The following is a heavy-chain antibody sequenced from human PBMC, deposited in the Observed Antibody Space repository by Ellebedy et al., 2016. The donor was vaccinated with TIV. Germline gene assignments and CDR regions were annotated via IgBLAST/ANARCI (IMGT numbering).Heavy chain of an antibody. CDR1: GYTFTGYY. CDR3: ASGYCGGDCYVGPVYYYYGMDV. V-gene: IGHV1-46*01. Sequence: ASVKVSCKASGYTFTGYYMHWVRQAPGQGLEWMGIINPSGGSTSYAQKFQGRVTMTRDTSTSTVYMELSSLRSEDTAVYYCASGYCGGDCYVGPVYYYYGMDVWGQGTTVTVSS. D-gene: IGHD2-21*02. J-gene: IGHJ6*02. CDR2: INPSGGST.